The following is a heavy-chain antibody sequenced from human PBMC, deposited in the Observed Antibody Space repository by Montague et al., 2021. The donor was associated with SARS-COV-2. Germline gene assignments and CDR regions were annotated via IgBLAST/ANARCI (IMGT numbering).Heavy chain of an antibody. CDR3: AGKVLTVPADY. Sequence: SETLSLTCAVSGVSITSTSWWSLVRQPPGKGLEWIGEISYGGTATYNPSLKSRATISMDRSSNLFSLKLGSVTAADTAIYYCAGKVLTVPADYWGQGTLVTVS. V-gene: IGHV4-4*02. D-gene: IGHD4-11*01. CDR2: ISYGGTA. J-gene: IGHJ4*02. CDR1: GVSITSTSW.